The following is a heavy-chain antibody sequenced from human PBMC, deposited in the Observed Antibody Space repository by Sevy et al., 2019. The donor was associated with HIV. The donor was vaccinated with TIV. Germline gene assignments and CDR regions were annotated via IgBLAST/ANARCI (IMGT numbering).Heavy chain of an antibody. Sequence: GGCLRLSCAASGFTFSSYNMNWVRQAPGKGLEWISSITGDSSYMYDSDSVKGRFTISRDNAKNSLYLHMNGLRAEDTAVYYCARDRPTLNYHASSGYNYYFDSWGQGTLVTVSS. V-gene: IGHV3-21*01. CDR3: ARDRPTLNYHASSGYNYYFDS. D-gene: IGHD3-22*01. CDR2: ITGDSSYM. CDR1: GFTFSSYN. J-gene: IGHJ4*02.